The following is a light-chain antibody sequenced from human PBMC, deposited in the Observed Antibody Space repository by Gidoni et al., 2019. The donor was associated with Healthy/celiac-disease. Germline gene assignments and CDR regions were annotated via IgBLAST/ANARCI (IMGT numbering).Light chain of an antibody. CDR1: QSVSSN. J-gene: IGKJ1*01. Sequence: IVMTQAPATMSVSPRARATLYCRASQSVSSNLAWYQQKPGQAPRLLIYGASTRATGIPARFSGSGSGTEFTLTISSLQSEDFAVYYCQQYNNWPPWTFGQXTKVEIK. V-gene: IGKV3-15*01. CDR3: QQYNNWPPWT. CDR2: GAS.